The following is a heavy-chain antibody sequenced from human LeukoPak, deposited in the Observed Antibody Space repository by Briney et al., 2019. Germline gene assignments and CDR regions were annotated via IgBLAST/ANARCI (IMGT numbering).Heavy chain of an antibody. CDR3: ARGLEWLTRRHTWFDP. D-gene: IGHD3-3*01. Sequence: ASVKVSREASIHTFSNYAFTWVPQAPGQGVEWMGWISAYNGNTNYAQELQGRVTMTTDTSTSTAYMELRSLRSDDTAVYYCARGLEWLTRRHTWFDPWGQGTLVTVSS. CDR1: IHTFSNYA. V-gene: IGHV1-18*01. J-gene: IGHJ5*02. CDR2: ISAYNGNT.